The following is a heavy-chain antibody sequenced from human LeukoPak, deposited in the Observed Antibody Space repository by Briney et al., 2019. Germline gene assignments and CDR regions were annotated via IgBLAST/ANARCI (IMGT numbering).Heavy chain of an antibody. J-gene: IGHJ6*02. Sequence: ASVKVSCKASGYTFTSYGISWVRQAPGQGLEWMGWISAYNGNTNYAQKLQGRVTMTTDTSTSTAYMELRSLRSDDTAVYYCARSLSPYDSSGYYPLYYYYYYGMDVWGQGTTVTVSS. CDR2: ISAYNGNT. D-gene: IGHD3-22*01. CDR1: GYTFTSYG. CDR3: ARSLSPYDSSGYYPLYYYYYYGMDV. V-gene: IGHV1-18*01.